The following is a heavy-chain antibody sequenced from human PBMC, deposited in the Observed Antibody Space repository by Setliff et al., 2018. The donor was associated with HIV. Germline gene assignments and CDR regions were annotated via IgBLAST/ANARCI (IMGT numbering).Heavy chain of an antibody. Sequence: GGSLRLSCVASGLTFNRYWISWVRQVPGKGLEWVSNTKFDGSESYYVDSVKGRFTLSRDTSKNTLYLEMNSLRAEETAVYYCSIDLLSSHCRPNYFDYWGRGALVTVSS. V-gene: IGHV3-7*01. D-gene: IGHD6-6*01. CDR3: SIDLLSSHCRPNYFDY. J-gene: IGHJ4*02. CDR1: GLTFNRYW. CDR2: TKFDGSES.